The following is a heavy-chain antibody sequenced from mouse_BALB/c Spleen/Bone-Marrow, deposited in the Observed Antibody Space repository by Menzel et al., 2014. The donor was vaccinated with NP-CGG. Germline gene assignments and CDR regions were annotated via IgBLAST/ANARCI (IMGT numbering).Heavy chain of an antibody. CDR3: ARRGGNPSYAMDY. J-gene: IGHJ4*01. D-gene: IGHD2-1*01. V-gene: IGHV3-6*02. Sequence: EVKLQESGPGLVKPSQSLSLTCSVTGYSITSGYYWNWIRQFPGNKLEWMGYISYDGSNNYNPSLKNRISITRDTSKNQFFLKLNSVTTEDTATYYCARRGGNPSYAMDYWGQGTSVTVSP. CDR1: GYSITSGYY. CDR2: ISYDGSN.